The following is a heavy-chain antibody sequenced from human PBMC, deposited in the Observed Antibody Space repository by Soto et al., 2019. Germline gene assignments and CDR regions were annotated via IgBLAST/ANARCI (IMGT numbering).Heavy chain of an antibody. CDR1: GGSISSYY. D-gene: IGHD4-4*01. CDR3: ARADRSPGVTPFDC. J-gene: IGHJ4*02. Sequence: SETLSLTCTVSGGSISSYYWSWIRQPPGKGLEWIGYIYYSGSTNYNPSLKSRVTISVDMSKNQFSLKLSSVTAADTAVYYCARADRSPGVTPFDCWGQGTLVTVSS. V-gene: IGHV4-59*01. CDR2: IYYSGST.